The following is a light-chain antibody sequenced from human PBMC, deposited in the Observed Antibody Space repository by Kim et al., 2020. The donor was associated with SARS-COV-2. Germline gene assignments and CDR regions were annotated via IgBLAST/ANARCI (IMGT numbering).Light chain of an antibody. J-gene: IGKJ4*01. CDR1: ESVSRN. V-gene: IGKV3-15*01. Sequence: VSPGETATLSCRASESVSRNLAWYQQKPGQAPRLLIYGASTGATDIPDRFSGSGSGTEFTLTISSLQSEDFVVYYCQQYHKWPLTFGGGTKVDIK. CDR2: GAS. CDR3: QQYHKWPLT.